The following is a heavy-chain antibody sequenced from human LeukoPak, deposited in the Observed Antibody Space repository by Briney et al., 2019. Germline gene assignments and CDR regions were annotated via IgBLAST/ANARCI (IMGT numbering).Heavy chain of an antibody. CDR2: IYYSGST. J-gene: IGHJ4*02. Sequence: SETLSLTCTVSGGSISSYYWSWIRQPPGKGLEWIGYIYYSGSTNYNPSLKSRVTISVDTSKNQFSLKLSSVTAADMAVYYCASNSGSYSSLYDYFDYWGQGTLVTVSS. CDR1: GGSISSYY. D-gene: IGHD1-26*01. CDR3: ASNSGSYSSLYDYFDY. V-gene: IGHV4-59*01.